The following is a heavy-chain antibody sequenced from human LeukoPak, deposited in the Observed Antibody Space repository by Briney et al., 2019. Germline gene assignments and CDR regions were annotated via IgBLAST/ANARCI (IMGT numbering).Heavy chain of an antibody. J-gene: IGHJ6*02. CDR2: ISSSGSTI. D-gene: IGHD2-15*01. V-gene: IGHV3-48*03. CDR1: GFAFSSYE. CDR3: ARVPPWNNFATLYYYYGMDV. Sequence: GGSLRLSCAASGFAFSSYEMNWVRQAPGKGLEWVSYISSSGSTIYYADSVKGRFTISRDNAKNSLYLQMNSLRAEDTAVYYCARVPPWNNFATLYYYYGMDVWGQGTTVTVSS.